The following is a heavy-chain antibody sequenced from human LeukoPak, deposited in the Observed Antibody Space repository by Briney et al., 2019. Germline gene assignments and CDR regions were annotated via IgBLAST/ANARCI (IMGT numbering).Heavy chain of an antibody. D-gene: IGHD2-15*01. V-gene: IGHV3-30*02. CDR3: ASRSGHWDF. Sequence: GGSLRLSCAASGFSFSGYGMHWVRQAPGKGLEWVAFIHYDGARSYYADSVKGRFAISTDNFKNTVYLQMNPLTVDDTALYYCASRSGHWDFWGPGTLVTVSS. CDR1: GFSFSGYG. CDR2: IHYDGARS. J-gene: IGHJ4*02.